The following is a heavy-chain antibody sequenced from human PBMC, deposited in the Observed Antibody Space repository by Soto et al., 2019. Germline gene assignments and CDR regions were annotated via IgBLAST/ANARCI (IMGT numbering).Heavy chain of an antibody. V-gene: IGHV5-10-1*01. CDR2: IDPSDSYT. J-gene: IGHJ6*02. CDR3: ARFYIAARPYGMDV. CDR1: GYSFTSYW. Sequence: GESLKISCKGSGYSFTSYWISWVRQMPGKGLEWMGRIDPSDSYTNYSPSFQGHVTISADKSISTAYLQWSSLKASDTAMYYYARFYIAARPYGMDVWGQGTTVTVSS. D-gene: IGHD6-6*01.